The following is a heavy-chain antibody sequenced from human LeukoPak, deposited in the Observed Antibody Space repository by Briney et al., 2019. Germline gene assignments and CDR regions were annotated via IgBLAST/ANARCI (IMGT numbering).Heavy chain of an antibody. Sequence: GESLKISCQGSGYNFNTYWVGWVRHVPGKGLEYMGLISPGDSDTRYSPSYQGQVTISADKSINTAYLQWSSLKASDTAIYYCARHQIHQYHLSAFDIWGQGTLVIVSS. V-gene: IGHV5-51*01. CDR2: ISPGDSDT. J-gene: IGHJ3*02. CDR3: ARHQIHQYHLSAFDI. CDR1: GYNFNTYW. D-gene: IGHD2/OR15-2a*01.